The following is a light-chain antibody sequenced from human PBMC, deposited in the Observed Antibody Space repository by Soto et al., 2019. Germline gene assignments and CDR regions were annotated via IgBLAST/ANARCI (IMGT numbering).Light chain of an antibody. Sequence: DIQMTQSPSSVSASVGDSLTITCRASQGITSWLAWYQQKPGRAPKLLIYAASNLKSGVPSRFSGSGSGTDFTLTISSLQPEDFGTYYCQQTSSFPHTLGGGTKVEIK. V-gene: IGKV1-12*01. CDR2: AAS. J-gene: IGKJ4*01. CDR3: QQTSSFPHT. CDR1: QGITSW.